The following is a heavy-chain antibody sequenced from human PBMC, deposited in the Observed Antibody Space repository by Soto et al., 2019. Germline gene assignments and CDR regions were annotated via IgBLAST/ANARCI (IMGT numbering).Heavy chain of an antibody. D-gene: IGHD2-2*01. Sequence: GGSLRLSCAASGFTFSSYGMHWVRQAPGKGLEWVAVISYDGSNKYYADSVKGRFTISRDNSKNTLYLQMNSLRAEDTAVYYCAKDLGIGYCSSTSCYFIYYGMDVWGQGTTVTVSS. J-gene: IGHJ6*02. V-gene: IGHV3-30*18. CDR2: ISYDGSNK. CDR1: GFTFSSYG. CDR3: AKDLGIGYCSSTSCYFIYYGMDV.